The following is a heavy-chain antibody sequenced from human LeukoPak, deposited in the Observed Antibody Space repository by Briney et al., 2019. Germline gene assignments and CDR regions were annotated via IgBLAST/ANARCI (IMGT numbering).Heavy chain of an antibody. Sequence: GRSLRLSCAASGFSFSSYGMNWVRQAPGKGLDWVALIWYDGTNQYYGDSVKGRFTISRDNSKNTLYLQMNSLRAEDTAVYYCAKGIYSSGWSYFDYWGHGTLVTVSS. CDR3: AKGIYSSGWSYFDY. V-gene: IGHV3-33*06. CDR2: IWYDGTNQ. J-gene: IGHJ4*01. D-gene: IGHD6-19*01. CDR1: GFSFSSYG.